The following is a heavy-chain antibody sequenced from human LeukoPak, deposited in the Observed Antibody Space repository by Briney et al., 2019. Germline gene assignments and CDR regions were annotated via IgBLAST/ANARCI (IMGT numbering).Heavy chain of an antibody. Sequence: ASVKVSCKGSGYTFSNFGISWVRQAPGQGLEWMGWINAYNGDTDYAEKVQGRVTMTTDTSTSTAYMELRGLRSEDTAVYYCARDGLVPALYYLDFWGKGTTVTVSS. J-gene: IGHJ6*03. V-gene: IGHV1-18*01. D-gene: IGHD2-2*01. CDR3: ARDGLVPALYYLDF. CDR2: INAYNGDT. CDR1: GYTFSNFG.